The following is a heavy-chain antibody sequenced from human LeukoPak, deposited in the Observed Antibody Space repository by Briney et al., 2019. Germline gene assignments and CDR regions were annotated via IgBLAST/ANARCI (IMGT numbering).Heavy chain of an antibody. V-gene: IGHV3-30*18. CDR2: ISYDGSKK. CDR3: AKDRLYYYGSGTQYGMDV. CDR1: EFIFSSYG. J-gene: IGHJ6*02. D-gene: IGHD3-10*01. Sequence: GRSLRLSCAASEFIFSSYGMHWVRQAPGKGLEWVAVISYDGSKKYYVDSVKGRFTISRDNSKNTLYLQMNSLRAEDTAVYYCAKDRLYYYGSGTQYGMDVWGHRTTVTVSS.